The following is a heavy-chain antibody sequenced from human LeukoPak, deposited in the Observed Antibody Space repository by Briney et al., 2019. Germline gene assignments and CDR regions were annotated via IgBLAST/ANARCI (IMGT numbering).Heavy chain of an antibody. J-gene: IGHJ4*02. CDR2: IYTSGST. CDR3: ARESYYYDSSALTLFDY. CDR1: GGSISSYY. Sequence: PSETLSLTCTVSGGSISSYYWSWIRQPAGKGLEWIGRIYTSGSTNYNPSLKSRVTMSVDTSKNQFSLKLSSVTAADTAVYYCARESYYYDSSALTLFDYWGQGTLVTVSS. V-gene: IGHV4-4*07. D-gene: IGHD3-22*01.